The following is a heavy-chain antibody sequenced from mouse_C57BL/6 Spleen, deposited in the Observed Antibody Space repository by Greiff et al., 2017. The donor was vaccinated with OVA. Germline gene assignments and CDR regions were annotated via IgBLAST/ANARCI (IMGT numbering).Heavy chain of an antibody. V-gene: IGHV1-55*01. CDR1: GYTFTSYW. CDR3: ARDRDCYGSSTGYFDV. Sequence: QVQLQQPGAELVKPGASVKMSCKASGYTFTSYWITWVKQRPGQGLEWIGDIYPGSGSTNYNEKFKSKATLTVDTSSSTAYMQLSSLTSEDSAVYYDARDRDCYGSSTGYFDVWGTGTTVTVSS. J-gene: IGHJ1*03. D-gene: IGHD1-1*01. CDR2: IYPGSGST.